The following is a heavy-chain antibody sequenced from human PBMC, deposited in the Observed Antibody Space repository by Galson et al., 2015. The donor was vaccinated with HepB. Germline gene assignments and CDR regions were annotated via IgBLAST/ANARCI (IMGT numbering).Heavy chain of an antibody. Sequence: SVKVSCKASGYTFTSYGISWVRQAPGQGLEWMGWISAYNGNTNYAQKLQGRVTMTTDTSTSTAYMELRSLRSDDTAVYYCARDRGTVYYYDSSGYYGMDVWGQGTTVTVPS. D-gene: IGHD3-22*01. V-gene: IGHV1-18*04. CDR2: ISAYNGNT. J-gene: IGHJ6*02. CDR3: ARDRGTVYYYDSSGYYGMDV. CDR1: GYTFTSYG.